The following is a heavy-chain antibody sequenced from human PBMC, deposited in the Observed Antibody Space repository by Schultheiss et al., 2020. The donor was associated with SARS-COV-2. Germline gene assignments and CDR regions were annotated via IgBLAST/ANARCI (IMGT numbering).Heavy chain of an antibody. CDR3: ASYYDFWSGYFRN. J-gene: IGHJ4*02. CDR1: DGSFSDYY. D-gene: IGHD3-3*01. Sequence: SETLSLTCAVYDGSFSDYYWNWVRQPPGKGLEWIGSIYHSGSTYYNPSLKSRVTISVDTSKNQFSLKLSSVTAADTAVYYCASYYDFWSGYFRNWGQGTLVTVSS. CDR2: IYHSGST. V-gene: IGHV4-34*01.